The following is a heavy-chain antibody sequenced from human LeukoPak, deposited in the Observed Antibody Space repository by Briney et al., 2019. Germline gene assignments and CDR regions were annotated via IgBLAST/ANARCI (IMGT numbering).Heavy chain of an antibody. V-gene: IGHV3-7*01. Sequence: GGSLRLSCAASGFTFSGHWMSWVRQAPGKGLEWMANINQGGSDKYYVDSVKGRFTISRDNANNLLYLQMNSLRGEETAVYYCTRDRSRAEDDWGQGTLVTVSS. J-gene: IGHJ4*02. CDR1: GFTFSGHW. CDR2: INQGGSDK. CDR3: TRDRSRAEDD. D-gene: IGHD1-14*01.